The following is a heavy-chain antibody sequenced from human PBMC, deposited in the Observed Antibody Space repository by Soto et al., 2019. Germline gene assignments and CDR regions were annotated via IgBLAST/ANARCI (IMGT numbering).Heavy chain of an antibody. D-gene: IGHD3-22*01. CDR3: AKPQSITMIVVVNPPAY. Sequence: GSLRLSCAASGFTFSSYAMSGVRQAPGKGLEWVAVISYDGSNKYYADSVKGRFTISRDNSKNTLYLQMNSLRAEDTAVYYCAKPQSITMIVVVNPPAYWGQGTLVTVSS. CDR1: GFTFSSYA. V-gene: IGHV3-30*18. CDR2: ISYDGSNK. J-gene: IGHJ4*02.